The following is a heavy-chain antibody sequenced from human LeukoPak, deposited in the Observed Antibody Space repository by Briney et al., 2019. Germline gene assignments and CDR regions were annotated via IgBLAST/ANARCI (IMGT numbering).Heavy chain of an antibody. Sequence: GGSLRLSCAASGLSFSSFAMSWVRQAPAGGLEWLSSMKGTGETIYADSVRGRCTLFRDGSRNTVYLQLNNLRVEDTAVYYCARASWVSTADAVRWGQGTVVTVSS. V-gene: IGHV3-23*01. CDR2: MKGTGET. D-gene: IGHD3-16*01. J-gene: IGHJ4*02. CDR1: GLSFSSFA. CDR3: ARASWVSTADAVR.